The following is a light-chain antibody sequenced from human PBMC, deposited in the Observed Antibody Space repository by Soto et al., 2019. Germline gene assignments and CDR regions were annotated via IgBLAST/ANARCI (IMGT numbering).Light chain of an antibody. CDR1: QSVSSY. J-gene: IGKJ1*01. CDR2: GAS. Sequence: EVVLTQSPVTLSLPPGERATLSCRASQSVSSYLAWYQQKPGQAPRLLIYGASNRATGLPDRFSGSGSGTDFTLTISRLEPEDFAVYYCQQYGSSGTFGQGTKVDIK. V-gene: IGKV3-20*01. CDR3: QQYGSSGT.